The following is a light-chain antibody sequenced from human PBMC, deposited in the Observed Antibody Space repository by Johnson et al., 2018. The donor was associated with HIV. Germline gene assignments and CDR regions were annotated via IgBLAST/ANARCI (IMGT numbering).Light chain of an antibody. CDR3: GTWDTRLSSYV. CDR2: ENN. CDR1: SSNIGTNY. J-gene: IGLJ1*01. V-gene: IGLV1-51*02. Sequence: QSVLTQPPSVSAAPGQKVTISCSGSSSNIGTNYVSWYHQVQGTAPKLLIYENNKRPSGIPDRFSGSKSGTSGTLGITGLQTGDEADYYCGTWDTRLSSYVFGTWTKVTAL.